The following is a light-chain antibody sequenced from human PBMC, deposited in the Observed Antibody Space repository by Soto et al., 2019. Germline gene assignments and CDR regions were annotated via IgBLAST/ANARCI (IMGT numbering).Light chain of an antibody. CDR3: QQYADSPIT. CDR2: SAS. CDR1: QSVNNN. J-gene: IGKJ5*01. V-gene: IGKV3-15*01. Sequence: EIVMTQSPVTLSVSPGERATLACTASQSVNNNVAWYQLKPGHTPRLLIYSASIGATGTPARFSGSGSGSDFTLAISRVEPEDFAVYFCQQYADSPITFGQGTRLEI.